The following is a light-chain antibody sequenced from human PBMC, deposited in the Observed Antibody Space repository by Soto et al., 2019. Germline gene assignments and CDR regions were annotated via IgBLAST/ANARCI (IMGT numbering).Light chain of an antibody. J-gene: IGLJ1*01. CDR1: SSDVGGYND. V-gene: IGLV2-8*01. CDR3: SSYAGSSNV. Sequence: QSALTQPPSASGSPGQSVAISCTGTSSDVGGYNDVSWYQQHPGTAPNLMIYEVNKRPAGVPDRFSGSNSGNTASLTVSGLQAEDEADYYCSSYAGSSNVFGTGTKLTVL. CDR2: EVN.